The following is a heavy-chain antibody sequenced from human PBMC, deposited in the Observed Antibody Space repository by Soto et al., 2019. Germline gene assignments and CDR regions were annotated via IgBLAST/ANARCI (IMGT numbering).Heavy chain of an antibody. J-gene: IGHJ6*02. CDR2: IIPIFGTA. CDR3: ARGFNGVVPAAGDYYGMDV. Sequence: QVQLVQSGAEVKKPGSSVKVSCKASGGTFSSYAISWVRQAPGKGLEWMGGIIPIFGTANYAQKFQGRVTITADESTSTAYMELSSLRSEDTAGYYCARGFNGVVPAAGDYYGMDVWGQGTTVTVS. CDR1: GGTFSSYA. D-gene: IGHD2-2*01. V-gene: IGHV1-69*01.